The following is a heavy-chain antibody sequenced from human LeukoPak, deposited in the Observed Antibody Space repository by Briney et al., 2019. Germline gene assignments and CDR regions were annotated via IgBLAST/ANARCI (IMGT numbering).Heavy chain of an antibody. Sequence: PSETLSLTCTVSGGSISSYYWSWIRQPPGRGLEWIGYIYYSGSTNYNPSLKSRVTISVDTSKNQFSLKLSSVTAADTAVYYCAREATQLAWIFDYWGQGTLVTVSS. CDR2: IYYSGST. D-gene: IGHD6-13*01. CDR1: GGSISSYY. CDR3: AREATQLAWIFDY. V-gene: IGHV4-59*01. J-gene: IGHJ4*02.